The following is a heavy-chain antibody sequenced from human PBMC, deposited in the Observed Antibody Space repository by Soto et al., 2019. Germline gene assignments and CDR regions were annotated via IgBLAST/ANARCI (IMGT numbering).Heavy chain of an antibody. D-gene: IGHD3-22*01. Sequence: PGGSLRLSCSASGFTFSIYAMHWVRQAPGKGLDYVSSISTNGGSTDYADSVKGRFTISRDNSKNTVYLQMSSLRVEDTAVYYCVKGEYYYDSSGYYPFDYWGQGTLVTVSS. CDR2: ISTNGGST. CDR1: GFTFSIYA. J-gene: IGHJ4*02. V-gene: IGHV3-64D*06. CDR3: VKGEYYYDSSGYYPFDY.